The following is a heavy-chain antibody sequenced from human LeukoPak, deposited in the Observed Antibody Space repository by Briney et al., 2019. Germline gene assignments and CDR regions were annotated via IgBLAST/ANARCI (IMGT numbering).Heavy chain of an antibody. V-gene: IGHV3-30*03. D-gene: IGHD5-24*01. CDR1: GFTFSRYG. Sequence: PGRSLRVSCAASGFTFSRYGIHWVRLAPGKGMECVAVISDDGTRKYYADSVQGRFTISRDNSRNTLYLQMNSLRAEDMAVYYCARDRDGYNHASDIWGQGTMVTVSS. CDR3: ARDRDGYNHASDI. J-gene: IGHJ3*02. CDR2: ISDDGTRK.